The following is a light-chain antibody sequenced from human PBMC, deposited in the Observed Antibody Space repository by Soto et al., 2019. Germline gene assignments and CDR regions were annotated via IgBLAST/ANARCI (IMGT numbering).Light chain of an antibody. Sequence: EIRMKKTRSTLRRAVGDRVSITCRASQSISNWLAWYQQKPGKAPKLLISQASNLESGFPSRFSGSGSGTDFTLTISSLQPEDFATYYCQHYNSYSEAFGQGTKVDI. V-gene: IGKV1-5*03. J-gene: IGKJ1*01. CDR2: QAS. CDR1: QSISNW. CDR3: QHYNSYSEA.